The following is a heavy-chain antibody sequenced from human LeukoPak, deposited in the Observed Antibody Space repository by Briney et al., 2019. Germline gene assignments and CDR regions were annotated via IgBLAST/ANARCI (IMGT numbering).Heavy chain of an antibody. CDR3: ARVHYDILTGYYAGYYFDY. CDR1: GGSISSSNW. D-gene: IGHD3-9*01. V-gene: IGHV4-4*02. Sequence: SETLSLTCAVSGGSISSSNWWSWVRQPPGKGLEWIGEIYHSGSTNYNPSLKSRVTISVDKSKNQFSLKLSSVTAADTAVYYCARVHYDILTGYYAGYYFDYWGQGTLVTVSS. CDR2: IYHSGST. J-gene: IGHJ4*02.